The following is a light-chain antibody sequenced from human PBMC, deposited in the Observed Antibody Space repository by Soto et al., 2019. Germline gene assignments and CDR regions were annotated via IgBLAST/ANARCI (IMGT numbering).Light chain of an antibody. V-gene: IGKV3-15*01. CDR3: QLYNNWPPLT. J-gene: IGKJ4*01. CDR1: QSVSSH. Sequence: EIVMTQSPATLSVSQGETATLSCRASQSVSSHLAWYQQKPVQASRLLIYGASTRATGIPARFSGSGSGTEFTLTMSRLQSEDFAVYFVQLYNNWPPLTCGGGTKVEIK. CDR2: GAS.